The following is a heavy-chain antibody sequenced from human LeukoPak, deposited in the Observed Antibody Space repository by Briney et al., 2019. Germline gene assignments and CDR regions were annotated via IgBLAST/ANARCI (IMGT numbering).Heavy chain of an antibody. CDR3: AREGLECTGSSCQRAAFDY. CDR2: IYSDGST. CDR1: GSTVSSNY. V-gene: IGHV3-66*01. D-gene: IGHD2-2*01. Sequence: GGSLRLSCAASGSTVSSNYMSWVRQAPGKGLEWISLIYSDGSTYYADSVRGRFTISRDNSKNTLYLQMNSLRAEDTAVYYCAREGLECTGSSCQRAAFDYWGQGTPVTVSS. J-gene: IGHJ4*02.